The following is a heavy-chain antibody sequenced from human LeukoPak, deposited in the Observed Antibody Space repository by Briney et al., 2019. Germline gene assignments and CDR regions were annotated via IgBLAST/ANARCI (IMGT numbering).Heavy chain of an antibody. Sequence: SETLSLTCTASGGSISSYYWSWIRQPAGKGLEWIGRIYTSGSTNYNPSLKSRVTMSVDTSKNQFSLKLSSVTAADTAVYYCARAYIVVVPAAIREGYSYYYMDVWGKGTTVTVSS. CDR3: ARAYIVVVPAAIREGYSYYYMDV. D-gene: IGHD2-2*02. CDR1: GGSISSYY. J-gene: IGHJ6*03. V-gene: IGHV4-4*07. CDR2: IYTSGST.